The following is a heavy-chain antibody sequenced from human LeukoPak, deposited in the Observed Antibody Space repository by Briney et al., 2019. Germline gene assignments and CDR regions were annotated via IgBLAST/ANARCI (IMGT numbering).Heavy chain of an antibody. D-gene: IGHD3-22*01. CDR3: ARDGPSYYDSSGYRYNWFDP. J-gene: IGHJ5*02. Sequence: GRSLRLSCAASGFTFSSYGMHWVRQAPGKGLEWVAVIWYDGSNKYYADSVKGRFTISRGNSKNTLYLQMNSLRAEDTAVYYCARDGPSYYDSSGYRYNWFDPWGQGTLVTVSS. CDR1: GFTFSSYG. V-gene: IGHV3-33*01. CDR2: IWYDGSNK.